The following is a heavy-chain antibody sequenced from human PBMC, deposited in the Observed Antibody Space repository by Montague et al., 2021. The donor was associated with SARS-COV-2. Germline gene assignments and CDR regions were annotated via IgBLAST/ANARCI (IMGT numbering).Heavy chain of an antibody. CDR3: ARGWGYYDSSGYLLFDY. J-gene: IGHJ4*02. CDR2: INHSGST. D-gene: IGHD3-22*01. CDR1: GGSFSGYY. Sequence: SETLSLTCAVYGGSFSGYYWSWIRQPPGKGLEWIGEINHSGSTNYNPSLKSRVTISVDTSKNQFSLELSSVTAADTAVYYCARGWGYYDSSGYLLFDYWGQGTLVTVSS. V-gene: IGHV4-34*01.